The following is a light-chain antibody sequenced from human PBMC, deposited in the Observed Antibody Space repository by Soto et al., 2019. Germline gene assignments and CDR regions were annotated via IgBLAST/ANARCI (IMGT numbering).Light chain of an antibody. CDR1: SSDVGGYKH. J-gene: IGLJ3*02. CDR2: EVS. Sequence: QSALTQPASVSGSPGQSITISCTGTSSDVGGYKHVSWFQQHPGKAPKLVIYEVSNRPSGVSNRFSGSKSGNTASLTISGLQAEDEADYYCSSYTASSTRMFGGGTKLTVL. V-gene: IGLV2-14*01. CDR3: SSYTASSTRM.